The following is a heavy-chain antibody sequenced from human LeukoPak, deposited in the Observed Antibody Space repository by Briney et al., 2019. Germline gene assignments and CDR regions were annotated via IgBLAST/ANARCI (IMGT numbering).Heavy chain of an antibody. V-gene: IGHV4-59*08. Sequence: PSETLSLTCTVSGGSISSYYWSWIRQPPGKGLEWIGYIYYSGSTNYNPSLKSRVTISVDTSKNQFSLKLSSVTAADTAVYYCARQLSSGSYYVHFDYWGQGTLVTVSS. CDR3: ARQLSSGSYYVHFDY. J-gene: IGHJ4*02. CDR1: GGSISSYY. D-gene: IGHD3-10*01. CDR2: IYYSGST.